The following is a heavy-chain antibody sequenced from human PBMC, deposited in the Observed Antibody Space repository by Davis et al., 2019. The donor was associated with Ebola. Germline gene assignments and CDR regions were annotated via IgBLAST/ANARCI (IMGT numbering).Heavy chain of an antibody. J-gene: IGHJ5*02. Sequence: ASVKVSCKAAGYTFTGYYMHLVRQAPGQGLEWMGWINPNSGGTPYAQKFQGRVTMTRDTSISTAYMELSRLRSDDTAVYYCARDRPAAIRSVNWFDPWGQGTLVTVSS. CDR1: GYTFTGYY. CDR3: ARDRPAAIRSVNWFDP. V-gene: IGHV1-2*02. D-gene: IGHD2-2*02. CDR2: INPNSGGT.